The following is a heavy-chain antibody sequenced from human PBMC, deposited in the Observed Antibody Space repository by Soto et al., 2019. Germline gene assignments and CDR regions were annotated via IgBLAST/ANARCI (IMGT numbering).Heavy chain of an antibody. CDR2: ISAYNGNT. CDR1: GYTFTSYG. CDR3: ARDLFREQLVMYYYYYGMDV. D-gene: IGHD6-13*01. V-gene: IGHV1-18*01. Sequence: QVQLVQSGAEVKKPGASVKVSCKASGYTFTSYGISWVRQAPGQGLEWMGWISAYNGNTNYAQKLQGRVTMTTDTSTSTAYMELRSLRSDDTAVYYCARDLFREQLVMYYYYYGMDVWGQGTTVTVSS. J-gene: IGHJ6*02.